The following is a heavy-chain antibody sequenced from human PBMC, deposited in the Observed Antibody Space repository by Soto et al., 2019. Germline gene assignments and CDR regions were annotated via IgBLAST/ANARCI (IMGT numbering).Heavy chain of an antibody. Sequence: PGGSLRLSCAASGFTFTRYSMNWVRQAPGKGLEWVSFISSTTNYIYYGDSMKGRFTISRDNAKNPLYLDMNSLRAEDTAVYYRACHGVVIRKSYFDYWGQGTLVTVSS. CDR1: GFTFTRYS. J-gene: IGHJ4*02. D-gene: IGHD3-3*01. V-gene: IGHV3-21*04. CDR2: ISSTTNYI. CDR3: ACHGVVIRKSYFDY.